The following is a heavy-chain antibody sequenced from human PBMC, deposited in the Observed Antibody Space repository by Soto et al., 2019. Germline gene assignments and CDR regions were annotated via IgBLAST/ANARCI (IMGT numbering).Heavy chain of an antibody. Sequence: GSLRLSCAASGFTFNSYGMHWVRHAPGKGLEWVSAISGSGGSTYYADSVKGRFTISRDNSKNTLYLQMNSLRAEDTAVYYCAKQNGYGGNSELEYWGQGTLVTVSS. CDR2: ISGSGGST. V-gene: IGHV3-23*01. J-gene: IGHJ4*02. D-gene: IGHD2-21*02. CDR1: GFTFNSYG. CDR3: AKQNGYGGNSELEY.